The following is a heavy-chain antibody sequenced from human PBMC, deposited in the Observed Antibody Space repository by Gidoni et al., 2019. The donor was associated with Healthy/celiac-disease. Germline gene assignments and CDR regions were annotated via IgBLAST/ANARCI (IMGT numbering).Heavy chain of an antibody. CDR1: GYSFTHYE. CDR3: ARHRPRYYYDSSGYSETDAFDI. Sequence: EVQLVQSGAEVKKPGESLKISCQGSGYSFTHYEIGCGRQMPGKGLELMVIIYPGDSDTRYSPSFQGEVTLSADKSISTAYLQWSSLKASDTAMYYCARHRPRYYYDSSGYSETDAFDIWGQGTMVTVSS. J-gene: IGHJ3*02. V-gene: IGHV5-51*01. CDR2: IYPGDSDT. D-gene: IGHD3-22*01.